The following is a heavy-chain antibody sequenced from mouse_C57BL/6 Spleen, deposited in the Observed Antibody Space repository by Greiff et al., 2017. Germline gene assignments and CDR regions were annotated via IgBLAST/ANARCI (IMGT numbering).Heavy chain of an antibody. CDR3: ARALLGYYAMDY. CDR1: GYSITSGYY. J-gene: IGHJ4*01. Sequence: ESGPGLVKPSQSLSLTCSVTGYSITSGYYWNWIRQFPGNKLEWMGYISYDGSNNYNPSLKNRIPITRDTSKNQFFLKLNAVTTEDTATYYCARALLGYYAMDYWGQGTSVTVSS. D-gene: IGHD2-10*01. CDR2: ISYDGSN. V-gene: IGHV3-6*01.